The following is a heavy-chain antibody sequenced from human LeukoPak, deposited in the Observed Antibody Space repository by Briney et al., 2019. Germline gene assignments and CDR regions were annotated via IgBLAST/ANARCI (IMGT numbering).Heavy chain of an antibody. CDR3: TRDPRRLDY. CDR1: GYTFTSYG. V-gene: IGHV1-8*02. J-gene: IGHJ4*02. CDR2: MNPNSGNT. Sequence: ASVKVSCKASGYTFTSYGISWVRQATGQGLEWMGWMNPNSGNTGYAQKFQGRVTMTRNTSISTAYMELSSLRAEDTAVYYCTRDPRRLDYWGQGTLVTVSS.